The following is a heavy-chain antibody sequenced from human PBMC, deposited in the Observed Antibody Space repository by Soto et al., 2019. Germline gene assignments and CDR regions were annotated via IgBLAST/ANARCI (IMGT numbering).Heavy chain of an antibody. J-gene: IGHJ4*02. V-gene: IGHV4-61*01. CDR3: ARDIRGYSRAFDY. CDR2: IYSSGST. D-gene: IGHD5-18*01. CDR1: GDSVTSGSYY. Sequence: SETLSLTCTVSGDSVTSGSYYWTWIRQPPGKGLEWIGHIYSSGSTKYNPSLQSRVTISLDTSSNQFSLELTSVTAADTAIYYCARDIRGYSRAFDYWGQGTLVTVSS.